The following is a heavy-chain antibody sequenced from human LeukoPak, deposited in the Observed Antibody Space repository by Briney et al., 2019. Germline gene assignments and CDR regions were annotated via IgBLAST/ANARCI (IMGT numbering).Heavy chain of an antibody. CDR3: ARARTMYSSGWYEDYYYYMDV. Sequence: SETLSLICTVSGGSISSYYWSWIRQPAGKGLEWIGRIYTSGSTNYNPSLKSRVTMSVDTSKNQFSLKLSSVTAADTAVYYCARARTMYSSGWYEDYYYYMDVWGKGTTVTISS. CDR1: GGSISSYY. J-gene: IGHJ6*03. CDR2: IYTSGST. D-gene: IGHD6-19*01. V-gene: IGHV4-4*07.